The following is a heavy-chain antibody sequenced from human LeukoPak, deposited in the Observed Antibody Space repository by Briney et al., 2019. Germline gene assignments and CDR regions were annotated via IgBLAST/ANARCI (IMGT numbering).Heavy chain of an antibody. CDR1: GYTFTSYD. V-gene: IGHV1-8*01. D-gene: IGHD3-10*01. J-gene: IGHJ4*02. Sequence: ASVKVSCKASGYTFTSYDINWVRQTTGQGLEWMGWMNPNSGNTGYAQKFQGRVTMTRNTSISTAYMELSSLRSEDTAVYYCARGQMKTLLLWFGGNDYWGQGTLVTVSS. CDR2: MNPNSGNT. CDR3: ARGQMKTLLLWFGGNDY.